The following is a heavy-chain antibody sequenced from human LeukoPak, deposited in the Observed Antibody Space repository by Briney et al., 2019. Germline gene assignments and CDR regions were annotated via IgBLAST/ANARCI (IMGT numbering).Heavy chain of an antibody. J-gene: IGHJ5*02. CDR3: ARVMGWRFLEWLPIKNWFDP. V-gene: IGHV4-34*01. D-gene: IGHD3-3*01. CDR2: INHSGST. Sequence: SETLSLTCAVYGGSFSGYYWSWIRQPPGKGLEWIGEINHSGSTNFNPSLKSRVTISVDTSKNQFSLKLSSVTAGDTAVYYCARVMGWRFLEWLPIKNWFDPWGQGTLVTVSS. CDR1: GGSFSGYY.